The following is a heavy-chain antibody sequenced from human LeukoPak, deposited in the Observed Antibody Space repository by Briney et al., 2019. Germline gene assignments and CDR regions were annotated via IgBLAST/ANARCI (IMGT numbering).Heavy chain of an antibody. V-gene: IGHV3-23*01. D-gene: IGHD6-13*01. Sequence: PGGSLRLSCAASGFTFSSYAMSWVRQAPGEGLEWVSAISGSGGSTYYADSVKGRFTISRDNSKNTLYLQMNSLRAEDTAVYYCAKDRMQQLVFDYWGQGTLVTVSS. CDR2: ISGSGGST. J-gene: IGHJ4*02. CDR3: AKDRMQQLVFDY. CDR1: GFTFSSYA.